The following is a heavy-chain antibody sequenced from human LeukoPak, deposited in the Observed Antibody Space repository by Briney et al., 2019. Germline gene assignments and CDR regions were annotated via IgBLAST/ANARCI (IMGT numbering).Heavy chain of an antibody. CDR1: GYTFTGYY. CDR2: INPNSGDT. V-gene: IGHV1-2*02. Sequence: ASVKVSCKASGYTFTGYYMHWVRQAPGQGLEWMGWINPNSGDTNYAQKFQGRVTMTRDTSISTAYMELSRLRSDDTAVYYCARVQYRLAETYIDYWGQGTLVTVSS. D-gene: IGHD3-16*01. J-gene: IGHJ4*02. CDR3: ARVQYRLAETYIDY.